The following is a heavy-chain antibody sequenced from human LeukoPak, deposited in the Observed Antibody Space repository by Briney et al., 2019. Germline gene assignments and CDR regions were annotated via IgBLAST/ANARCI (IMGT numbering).Heavy chain of an antibody. CDR1: GGTFSSYA. V-gene: IGHV1-69*05. J-gene: IGHJ5*02. CDR3: ARQTRDAHDWFDP. Sequence: ASVKVSCKASGGTFSSYAISWVRQAPGQGLEWMGGITPIFGTANYAQKFQGRVTITTDESTSTAYMELSSLRSEDTAVYYSARQTRDAHDWFDPWGQGTLVTVSS. CDR2: ITPIFGTA.